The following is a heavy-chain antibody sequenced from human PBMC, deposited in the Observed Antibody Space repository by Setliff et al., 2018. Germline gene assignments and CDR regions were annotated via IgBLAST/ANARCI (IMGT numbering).Heavy chain of an antibody. D-gene: IGHD1-1*01. J-gene: IGHJ6*03. V-gene: IGHV3-74*01. CDR1: GFSFSSYW. CDR3: ARDREGDGNHYMDV. Sequence: PGGSLRLSCVASGFSFSSYWMHWVRQVPGKGLVWVSRINSEESRRNYGGSVKGRFTISRDNAKNTRYLQMNSLRAEDTAVYYCARDREGDGNHYMDVWGKGTTVTVSS. CDR2: INSEESRR.